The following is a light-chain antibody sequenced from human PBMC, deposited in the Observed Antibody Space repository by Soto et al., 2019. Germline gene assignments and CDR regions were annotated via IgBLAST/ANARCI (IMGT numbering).Light chain of an antibody. J-gene: IGKJ1*01. CDR1: QSISSY. CDR3: QQYYSYPPT. Sequence: DIQMTQSPSSLSASVGDRVTITCRASQSISSYLNWYQQKPGKAPKLLIHDATSLESGVPSRFSGSGGGTDFTLTISCLQSEDFATYYCQQYYSYPPTFGQGTKVDIK. CDR2: DAT. V-gene: IGKV1-39*01.